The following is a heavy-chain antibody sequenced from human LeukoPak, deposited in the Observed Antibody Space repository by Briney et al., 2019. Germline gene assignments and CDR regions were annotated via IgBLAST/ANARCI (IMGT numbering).Heavy chain of an antibody. Sequence: PGGSLRLSCAASGFTFSSYWMSWVRQAPGKGLEWVANIKQDGSEKYYVDSVKGRFTISRDNAKNSLYLQMNSLRAEDTAVYYCARNYGSGSLYYFDYWGQGTLVTVSS. CDR1: GFTFSSYW. CDR2: IKQDGSEK. D-gene: IGHD3-10*01. J-gene: IGHJ4*02. CDR3: ARNYGSGSLYYFDY. V-gene: IGHV3-7*01.